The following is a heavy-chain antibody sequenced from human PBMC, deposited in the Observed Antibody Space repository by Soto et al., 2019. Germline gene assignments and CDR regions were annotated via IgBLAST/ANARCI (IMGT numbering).Heavy chain of an antibody. CDR3: AKSVRITVSIAYFHADS. Sequence: EVQMLESGGGLVQPGGSLLLSCAASGFTFPNYDMSWVRQAAGKGLEWLSAISGSGRETYYADSFKRRFTISRDNSKNTLSLQMTGLRFEDAAVYYCAKSVRITVSIAYFHADSWCQGALVTVS. CDR2: ISGSGRET. V-gene: IGHV3-23*01. D-gene: IGHD3-10*01. J-gene: IGHJ4*02. CDR1: GFTFPNYD.